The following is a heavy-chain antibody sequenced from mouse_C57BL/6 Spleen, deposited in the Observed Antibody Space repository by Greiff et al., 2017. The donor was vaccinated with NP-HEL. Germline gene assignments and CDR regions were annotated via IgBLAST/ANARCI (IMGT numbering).Heavy chain of an antibody. J-gene: IGHJ4*01. CDR2: ISYDGSN. CDR3: ARGGGYLLAMDY. Sequence: EVQRVESGPGLVKPSQSLSLTCSVTGYSITSGYYWNWIRQFPGNKLEWMGYISYDGSNNYNPSLKNRISITRDTSKNQFFLKLNSVTTEDTATYYCARGGGYLLAMDYWGQGTSVTVSS. D-gene: IGHD2-2*01. V-gene: IGHV3-6*01. CDR1: GYSITSGYY.